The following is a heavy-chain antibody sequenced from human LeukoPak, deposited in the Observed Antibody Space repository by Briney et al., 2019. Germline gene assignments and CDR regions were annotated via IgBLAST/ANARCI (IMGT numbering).Heavy chain of an antibody. Sequence: PSETLSLTCAVYGGSFSGYYWSWIRQPPGKGLEWIGEINHSGSTNCNPSLKSRVTISVDTSKNQFSLKLSSVTAAATAVYYCARIGQDSSGYYFADSWGQGTLVTVSS. CDR1: GGSFSGYY. J-gene: IGHJ4*02. CDR2: INHSGST. CDR3: ARIGQDSSGYYFADS. D-gene: IGHD3-22*01. V-gene: IGHV4-34*01.